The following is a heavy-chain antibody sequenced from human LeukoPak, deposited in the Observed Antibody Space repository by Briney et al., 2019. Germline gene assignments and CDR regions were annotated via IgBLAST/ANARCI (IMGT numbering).Heavy chain of an antibody. CDR2: INSDGTST. V-gene: IGHV3-74*01. CDR1: GFTFNKYW. CDR3: ARLSENYYDSSGNRSY. D-gene: IGHD3-22*01. Sequence: PGGSLRLSWAAAGFTFNKYWMQGGRQAAGKGVVWVSRINSDGTSTTYADSVKGPFTISRDNAKNTLYLQMNSLRAEDTAVYYCARLSENYYDSSGNRSYWGQGTLVTFSS. J-gene: IGHJ4*02.